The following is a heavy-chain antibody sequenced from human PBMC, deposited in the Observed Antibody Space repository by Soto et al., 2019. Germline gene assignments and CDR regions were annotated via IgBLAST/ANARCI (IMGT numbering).Heavy chain of an antibody. D-gene: IGHD6-13*01. J-gene: IGHJ4*02. CDR3: ARDWGSYSSSWPTFDY. CDR2: IIPIFGTA. Sequence: QVQLVQSGAEVKKPGSSVKVSCKASGGTFSSYAISWVRQAPGQGHEWMGGIIPIFGTANYAQKFQGRVTITADESTSTAYMELSSLRSEDTAVYYCARDWGSYSSSWPTFDYWGQGTLVTVSS. V-gene: IGHV1-69*01. CDR1: GGTFSSYA.